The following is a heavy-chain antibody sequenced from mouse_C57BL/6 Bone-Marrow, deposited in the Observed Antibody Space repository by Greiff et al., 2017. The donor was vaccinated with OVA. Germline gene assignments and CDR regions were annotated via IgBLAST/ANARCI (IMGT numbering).Heavy chain of an antibody. V-gene: IGHV5-17*01. CDR3: ARPGKGPYFDY. D-gene: IGHD4-1*01. Sequence: EVKLMESGGGLVKPGGSLKLSCAASGFTFSDYGMHWVRQAPEKGLEWVAYISSGSSTIYYADTVKGRFTISRDNAKNTLFLQMTSLRSEDTAMYYCARPGKGPYFDYWGQGTTLTVSS. J-gene: IGHJ2*01. CDR1: GFTFSDYG. CDR2: ISSGSSTI.